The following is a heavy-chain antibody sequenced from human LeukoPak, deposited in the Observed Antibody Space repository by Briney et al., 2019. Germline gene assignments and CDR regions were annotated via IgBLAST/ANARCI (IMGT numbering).Heavy chain of an antibody. CDR1: GFVFTKYW. J-gene: IGHJ4*02. D-gene: IGHD2/OR15-2a*01. V-gene: IGHV3-74*01. Sequence: GGSLRLSCAASGFVFTKYWMHWVRQAPGKGLVWASHVNSDGSATSYADSVKGRFTISRDNAKNTVYLHMNSLRVEDTAVYHCTSFYETNWGQGTLVTVSS. CDR3: TSFYETN. CDR2: VNSDGSAT.